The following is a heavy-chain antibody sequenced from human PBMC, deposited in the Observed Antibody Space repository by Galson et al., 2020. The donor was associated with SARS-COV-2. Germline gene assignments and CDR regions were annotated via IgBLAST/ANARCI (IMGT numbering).Heavy chain of an antibody. CDR1: GFTFEDYA. CDR3: AKGPNSYSSAWFGIDY. CDR2: ISWNSGSI. V-gene: IGHV3-9*01. Sequence: SLKIYCAASGFTFEDYAMHWVRQAPGKGLEWVSGISWNSGSIGYADSVKGRFTISRDNAKNSLYLQMNSLRPEDTAMYYCAKGPNSYSSAWFGIDYGGQGTLVTVSS. D-gene: IGHD6-19*01. J-gene: IGHJ4*02.